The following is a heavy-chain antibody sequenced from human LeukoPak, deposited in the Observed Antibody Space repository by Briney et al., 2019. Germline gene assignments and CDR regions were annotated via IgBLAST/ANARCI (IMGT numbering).Heavy chain of an antibody. D-gene: IGHD3-9*01. CDR3: ARDEVVTYDILTGFYYYYYMDV. J-gene: IGHJ6*03. CDR1: GYTFTSYY. V-gene: IGHV1-46*01. CDR2: INPSGGST. Sequence: GASVKVSCKASGYTFTSYYMHWVRQAPGQGLEWMGIINPSGGSTSYAQKFQGRVTMTRDTSTSTVYMELSSLRSDDTAVYYCARDEVVTYDILTGFYYYYYMDVWGKGTTVTVSS.